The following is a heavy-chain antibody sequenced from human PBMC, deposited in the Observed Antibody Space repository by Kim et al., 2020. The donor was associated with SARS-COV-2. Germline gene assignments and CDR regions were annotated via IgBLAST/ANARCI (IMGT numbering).Heavy chain of an antibody. CDR2: ISYSGST. CDR1: GDSISNYY. V-gene: IGHV4-59*01. J-gene: IGHJ5*02. D-gene: IGHD2-21*01. Sequence: SETLSLTCIVSGDSISNYYWSWIRQPPGKGLEWIGWISYSGSTNYNPSLKSRVTMSVDTPKNQFSLKMTSVTAADTAIYYCARTMYHYNGADYTGGNWFDPWGQGTLVTVSS. CDR3: ARTMYHYNGADYTGGNWFDP.